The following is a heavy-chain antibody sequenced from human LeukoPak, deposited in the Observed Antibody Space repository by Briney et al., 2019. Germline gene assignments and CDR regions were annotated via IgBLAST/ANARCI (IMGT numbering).Heavy chain of an antibody. CDR1: GFTFSSNA. D-gene: IGHD3-16*01. CDR2: ISGNYGST. V-gene: IGHV3-23*01. J-gene: IGHJ3*02. CDR3: ARGAISGGAMGDAFDI. Sequence: GGSLRLSCAASGFTFSSNAMSWVRQAPGKGLEWVSTISGNYGSTYYADSVKGRFTISRDNFKNTVFPRMNSLRAEDTAVYCCARGAISGGAMGDAFDIWGQGTMVTVSS.